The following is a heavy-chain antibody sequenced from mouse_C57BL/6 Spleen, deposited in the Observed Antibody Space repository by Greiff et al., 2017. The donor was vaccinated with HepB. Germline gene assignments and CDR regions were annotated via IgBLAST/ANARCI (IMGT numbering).Heavy chain of an antibody. CDR1: GFTFSDYY. CDR3: ARVYYYGSNAMDY. D-gene: IGHD1-1*01. J-gene: IGHJ4*01. CDR2: INYDGSST. Sequence: EVQVVESEGGLVQPGSSMKLSCTASGFTFSDYYMAWVRQVPEKGLEWVANINYDGSSTYYLDSLKSRFIISRDNAKNILYLQMSSLKSEDTATYYCARVYYYGSNAMDYWGQGTSVTVSS. V-gene: IGHV5-16*01.